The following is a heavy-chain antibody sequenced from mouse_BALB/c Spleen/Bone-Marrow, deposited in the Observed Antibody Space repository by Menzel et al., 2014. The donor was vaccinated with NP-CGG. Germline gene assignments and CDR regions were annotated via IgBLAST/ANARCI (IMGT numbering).Heavy chain of an antibody. J-gene: IGHJ4*01. V-gene: IGHV14-3*02. Sequence: VQLQQSGAELVKPGASVKLSCTASGFNIKDTYMHWVKQRPEQGLEWIGRIDPANGNTKYDPKFQGKATITADTSSNTAYLQLSSLTSEDAAVYYCARWEYYAMDYWGQGTSVTVPS. CDR3: ARWEYYAMDY. CDR1: GFNIKDTY. D-gene: IGHD4-1*01. CDR2: IDPANGNT.